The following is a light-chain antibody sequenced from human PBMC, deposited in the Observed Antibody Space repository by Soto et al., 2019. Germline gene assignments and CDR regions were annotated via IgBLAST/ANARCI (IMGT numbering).Light chain of an antibody. V-gene: IGLV1-47*01. CDR3: ATWDDSLSGVV. J-gene: IGLJ3*02. CDR2: RNN. Sequence: QSVLTQPPSASGTPGQRVTISCSGSSSNIGSNSVYWYQQLPGTAPKLLIYRNNQRPSGVPDRFSGSKSGTSASLAISGLRSEYEADYYCATWDDSLSGVVFGGGTQLTVL. CDR1: SSNIGSNS.